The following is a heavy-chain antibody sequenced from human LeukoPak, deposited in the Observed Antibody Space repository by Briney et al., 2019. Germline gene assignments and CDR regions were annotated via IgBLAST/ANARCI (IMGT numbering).Heavy chain of an antibody. CDR1: GFTFSNYA. CDR3: AGGDRNGWYFDY. CDR2: ISGSGGTT. V-gene: IGHV3-23*01. J-gene: IGHJ4*02. Sequence: PGGSLRLSCTASGFTFSNYAMSWVRQAPGKGLEWVSTISGSGGTTYYADSVRGRFTISRDNAKNSLYLQMNSLRAEDTALYYCAGGDRNGWYFDYWGQGTLVTVSS. D-gene: IGHD6-19*01.